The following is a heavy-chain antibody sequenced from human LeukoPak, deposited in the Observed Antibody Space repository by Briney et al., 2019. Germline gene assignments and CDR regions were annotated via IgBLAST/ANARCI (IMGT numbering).Heavy chain of an antibody. CDR3: ARDWVYKIDY. V-gene: IGHV3-74*01. J-gene: IGHJ4*02. CDR2: ISHDGII. Sequence: GGSLRLSCETAGFTFSSYVMHWVRRTPGKGLVWVSRISHDGIISYADSVKGRFTISRDNAKNTLTLQMNSLRVEDTAVYFCARDWVYKIDYWGRGALVTVSS. CDR1: GFTFSSYV. D-gene: IGHD5-24*01.